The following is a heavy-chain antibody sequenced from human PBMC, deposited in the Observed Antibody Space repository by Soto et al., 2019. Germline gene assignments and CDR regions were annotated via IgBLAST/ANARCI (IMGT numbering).Heavy chain of an antibody. D-gene: IGHD2-21*02. CDR3: ASLGVGDWANYYYYYGMDA. J-gene: IGHJ6*02. V-gene: IGHV3-23*01. CDR1: GFTFSVYA. CDR2: VTANGGST. Sequence: GGSLRLSCAATGFTFSVYAMTWVRQAPGKGLEWVSAVTANGGSTYSADSVKGRFTISRDNSKNTLFLQMNSLRAEDTAVYYCASLGVGDWANYYYYYGMDAWGQGTTVTVSS.